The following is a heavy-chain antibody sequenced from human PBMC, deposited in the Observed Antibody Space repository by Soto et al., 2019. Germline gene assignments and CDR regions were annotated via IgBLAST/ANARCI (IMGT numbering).Heavy chain of an antibody. Sequence: PGGSLRLSCAGSGFTFNTCAMSWVRQAPGKGLEWVSVISGNTGSTYYADSVKGRFTISRDYSKNTLYLQMESLRAEDTAVYFCAKGSNSGYDWRGYYFDYWGQGTLVTVSS. CDR2: ISGNTGST. CDR3: AKGSNSGYDWRGYYFDY. V-gene: IGHV3-23*01. CDR1: GFTFNTCA. D-gene: IGHD5-12*01. J-gene: IGHJ4*02.